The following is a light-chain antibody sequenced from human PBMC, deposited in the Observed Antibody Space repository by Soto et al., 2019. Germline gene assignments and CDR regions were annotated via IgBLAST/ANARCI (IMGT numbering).Light chain of an antibody. CDR2: YAS. V-gene: IGKV3-15*01. J-gene: IGKJ3*01. CDR3: QHYSNWPPT. CDR1: ESVHRN. Sequence: XSVSPGERVTLSCRASESVHRNLAWYQQKPGQGPSLLIYYASTRATGVPDRFTGSGSGTEFTLTISSLQSEDFGVYHCQHYSNWPPTFGPGTKVEIK.